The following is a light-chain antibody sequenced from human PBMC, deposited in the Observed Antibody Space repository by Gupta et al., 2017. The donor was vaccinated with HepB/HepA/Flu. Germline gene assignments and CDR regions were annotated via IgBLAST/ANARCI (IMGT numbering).Light chain of an antibody. V-gene: IGKV3-20*01. J-gene: IGKJ4*01. CDR1: QSVPTNF. CDR3: QQYGNSPT. CDR2: GVS. Sequence: EIVLTQSPATLSLSPGERATLSCRASQSVPTNFLAWYQQKPGQAPRLLIYGVSSRATGFPDRFSGSGSGTDFTLTISRLEPEDFAVYCCQQYGNSPTFGGGTKVEIK.